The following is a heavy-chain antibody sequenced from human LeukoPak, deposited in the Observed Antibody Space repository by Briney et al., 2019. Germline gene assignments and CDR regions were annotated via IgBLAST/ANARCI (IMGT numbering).Heavy chain of an antibody. CDR2: ISSSSSYI. J-gene: IGHJ4*02. CDR3: ARDISTGLWLRVFDY. V-gene: IGHV3-21*01. D-gene: IGHD5-12*01. Sequence: GGSLRLSCAASGFTFSSYSMNWVRQAPGKGLEWVSSISSSSSYIYCADSVKGRFTISRDNAKNSLYLQMNSLRAEDTAVYHCARDISTGLWLRVFDYWGQGTLVTVSS. CDR1: GFTFSSYS.